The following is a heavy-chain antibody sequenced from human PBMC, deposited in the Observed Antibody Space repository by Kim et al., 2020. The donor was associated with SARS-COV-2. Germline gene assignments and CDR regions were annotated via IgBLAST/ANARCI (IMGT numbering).Heavy chain of an antibody. CDR2: IYSDGSTY. V-gene: IGHV3-74*01. CDR1: GFTVSSYC. D-gene: IGHD6-13*01. Sequence: GGSLRLSCAASGFTVSSYCMNWVRQAPGKGLVWVSGIYSDGSTYYEDDFEGGRITIRNNNDKKLQYQKMNRRGEEATAEYYWRGDLRDISSWYYYYGM. J-gene: IGHJ6*01. CDR3: RGDLRDISSWYYYYGM.